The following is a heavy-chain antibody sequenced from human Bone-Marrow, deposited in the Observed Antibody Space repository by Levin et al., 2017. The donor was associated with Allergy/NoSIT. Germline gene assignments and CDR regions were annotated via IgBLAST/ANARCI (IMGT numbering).Heavy chain of an antibody. CDR2: ITGDSRTI. D-gene: IGHD3-16*01. J-gene: IGHJ6*02. V-gene: IGHV3-48*04. Sequence: PGGSLRLSCAGSGYIFGNYGMDWVRQAPGKGLEWVSYITGDSRTIYYGDSVKGRFTIFRDNVKNLLYLQMNSLRVEDSALYYCARDGGQAYEMDVWGQGTTVTVSS. CDR1: GYIFGNYG. CDR3: ARDGGQAYEMDV.